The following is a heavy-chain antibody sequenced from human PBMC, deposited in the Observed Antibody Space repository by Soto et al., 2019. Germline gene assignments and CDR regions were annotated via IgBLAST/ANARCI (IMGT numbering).Heavy chain of an antibody. Sequence: GASVKVSCKASGYTFTGYCMHWVRQAPGQGLEWMGWINPNSGGTNYAQKFQGRVTMTRDTSISTAYMELSRLRSDDTAVYYCAGEPASGYDFGYGMDVWGQGTTVTVSS. CDR1: GYTFTGYC. CDR3: AGEPASGYDFGYGMDV. J-gene: IGHJ6*02. D-gene: IGHD5-12*01. V-gene: IGHV1-2*02. CDR2: INPNSGGT.